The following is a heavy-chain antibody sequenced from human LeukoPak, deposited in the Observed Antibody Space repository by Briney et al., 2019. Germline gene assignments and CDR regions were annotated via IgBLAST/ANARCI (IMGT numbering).Heavy chain of an antibody. D-gene: IGHD3-3*01. CDR1: GGSISSYY. J-gene: IGHJ3*02. CDR3: ARVGPPVLRFLEWLSGAFDI. V-gene: IGHV4-59*01. Sequence: SETLSLTCTVSGGSISSYYWSWIRQPPGKGPEWIGYIYYSGSTNYNPSLKSRVTISVDTSKNQFSLKLSSVTAADTAVYYCARVGPPVLRFLEWLSGAFDIWGQGTMVTVSS. CDR2: IYYSGST.